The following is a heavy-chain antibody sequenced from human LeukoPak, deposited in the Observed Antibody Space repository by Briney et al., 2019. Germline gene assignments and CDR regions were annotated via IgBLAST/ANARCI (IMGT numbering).Heavy chain of an antibody. D-gene: IGHD6-13*01. Sequence: PGGSLRLSCAASGFTFNSFGMHWVRQAPGKGLEWVAVISYDGSNKYFADSVKGRFTISRDNPKNTLYLQMNSLRADDTAVYYCAKRTAGARYFDHWGQGALVTVAA. J-gene: IGHJ4*02. CDR2: ISYDGSNK. V-gene: IGHV3-30*18. CDR3: AKRTAGARYFDH. CDR1: GFTFNSFG.